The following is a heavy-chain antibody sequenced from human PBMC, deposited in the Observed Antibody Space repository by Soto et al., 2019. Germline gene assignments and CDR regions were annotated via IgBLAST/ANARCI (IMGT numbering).Heavy chain of an antibody. V-gene: IGHV3-23*01. Sequence: EVQLLESGGGLVQPGGSLRLSCAASGFAFSTYAMSWVRQAPGKGLEWVSAISVGGGSTYYADSVKGRFTISRDNSKNTLYVQMNSLRAEDTAVYYCAKVLSSNYYLPDYWGQGTLVTVSS. CDR1: GFAFSTYA. D-gene: IGHD4-4*01. CDR3: AKVLSSNYYLPDY. J-gene: IGHJ4*02. CDR2: ISVGGGST.